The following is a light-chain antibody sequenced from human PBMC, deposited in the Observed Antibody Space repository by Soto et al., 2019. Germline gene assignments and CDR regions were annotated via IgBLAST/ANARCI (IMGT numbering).Light chain of an antibody. CDR1: SSDVGGSKY. J-gene: IGLJ1*01. CDR3: SSYGGSSSALSV. Sequence: QSALTQPASVSGSPGQSITISCTGTSSDVGGSKYVSWYQQHPGQAPKLMIYDVSNRPSGISDRFSGSKSDYTASLTISGLQTEDEADYYCSSYGGSSSALSVFGTGTELTVL. CDR2: DVS. V-gene: IGLV2-14*03.